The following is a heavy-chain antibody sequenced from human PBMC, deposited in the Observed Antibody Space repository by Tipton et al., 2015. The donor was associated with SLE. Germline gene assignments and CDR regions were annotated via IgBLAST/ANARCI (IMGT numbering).Heavy chain of an antibody. CDR3: ARARLYSSSTTWYYYMDV. Sequence: TLSLTCSVSGGSISSSYWIWIRQPPGKGLEWIGYISDGGDTNYNPSLKSRVTISVDTSKNQFSLKLSSVTAADTAVYYCARARLYSSSTTWYYYMDVWGKGTTVTVSS. CDR1: GGSISSSY. V-gene: IGHV4-59*12. D-gene: IGHD2/OR15-2a*01. J-gene: IGHJ6*03. CDR2: ISDGGDT.